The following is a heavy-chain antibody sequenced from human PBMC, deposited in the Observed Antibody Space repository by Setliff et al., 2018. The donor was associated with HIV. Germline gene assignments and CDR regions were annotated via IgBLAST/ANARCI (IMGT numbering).Heavy chain of an antibody. CDR1: GLTFSSYA. J-gene: IGHJ4*02. CDR2: ISDSGGSP. CDR3: AKDLVYYDSSGDLDY. Sequence: GGSLRLSCAASGLTFSSYAMSWVRQAPGKGLEWVSSISDSGGSPYYADAVKGRFTISRDNSKNTLYLQMNSLRAEDTAVYYCAKDLVYYDSSGDLDYWGQGTLVTVSS. V-gene: IGHV3-23*01. D-gene: IGHD3-22*01.